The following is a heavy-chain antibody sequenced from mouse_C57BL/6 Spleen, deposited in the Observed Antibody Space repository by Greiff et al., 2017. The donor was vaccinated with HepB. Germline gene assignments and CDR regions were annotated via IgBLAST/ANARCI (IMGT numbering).Heavy chain of an antibody. J-gene: IGHJ3*01. CDR2: INPSSGYT. V-gene: IGHV1-7*01. CDR3: ARGAYYSNYGGPY. D-gene: IGHD2-5*01. Sequence: QVQLKQSGAELAKPGASVKLSCKASGYTFTSYWMHWVKQRPGQGLEWIGYINPSSGYTKYNQKFKDKATLTADKSSSTAYMQLSSLTYEDSAVYYCARGAYYSNYGGPYWGQGTLVTVSA. CDR1: GYTFTSYW.